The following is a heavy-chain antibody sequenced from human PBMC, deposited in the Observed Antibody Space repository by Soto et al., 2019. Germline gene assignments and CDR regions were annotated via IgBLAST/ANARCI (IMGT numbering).Heavy chain of an antibody. CDR1: GFTFNTFA. Sequence: QVQLVESGGGEVQPGRSLRLSCAASGFTFNTFALHWVRQAPGKGLEWVALISYDGGNTYYADSVKGRFAISRDNSKNTLYLQMNSLRTEDTAVYYCARAKWLPLFADYWGQGTLVTVSS. V-gene: IGHV3-30*09. CDR2: ISYDGGNT. D-gene: IGHD5-12*01. CDR3: ARAKWLPLFADY. J-gene: IGHJ4*02.